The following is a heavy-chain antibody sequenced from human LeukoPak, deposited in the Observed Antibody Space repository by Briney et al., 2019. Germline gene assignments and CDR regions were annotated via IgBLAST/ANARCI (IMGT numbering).Heavy chain of an antibody. J-gene: IGHJ4*02. Sequence: SGGSLSLSCAASGLTFSDYAMSWFRRAPGKGLEWVSTITSGFTPHYADSAKGRFTISRDNSKNMFHLQLNSLRAEDTAVYYCAKDYSDSRVGDVLFEYCCQGTPVTVSS. CDR2: ITSGFTP. V-gene: IGHV3-23*01. CDR1: GLTFSDYA. D-gene: IGHD1-26*01. CDR3: AKDYSDSRVGDVLFEY.